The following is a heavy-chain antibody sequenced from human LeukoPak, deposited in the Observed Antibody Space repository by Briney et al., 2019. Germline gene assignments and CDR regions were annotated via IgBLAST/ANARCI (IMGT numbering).Heavy chain of an antibody. CDR1: GGSFSGYY. J-gene: IGHJ5*02. D-gene: IGHD6-19*01. Sequence: SETLSLTCAVYGGSFSGYYWSWIRQPPGKGLEWIGYIYYSGSTNYNPSLKSRVTISVDTSKNQFSLKLSSVTAADTAGYYCARRERMAVAGTGNWFDPWGQGNLVTVSS. V-gene: IGHV4-59*08. CDR2: IYYSGST. CDR3: ARRERMAVAGTGNWFDP.